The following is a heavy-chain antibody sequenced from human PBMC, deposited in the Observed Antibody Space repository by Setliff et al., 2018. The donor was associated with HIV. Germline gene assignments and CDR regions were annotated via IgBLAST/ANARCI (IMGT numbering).Heavy chain of an antibody. V-gene: IGHV3-15*01. CDR3: ATDVAEKIHYYSDTSGYFYIDY. J-gene: IGHJ4*02. D-gene: IGHD3-22*01. CDR2: ISSTDGGTT. Sequence: PGGSLRLSCAASGFTFSSYSMNWVRQAPGKGPEWVSCISSTDGGTTDYAAPVKGRFTISRDDSKNTLYLQMNSLKTEDTAVYYCATDVAEKIHYYSDTSGYFYIDYWGQGTLVTVSS. CDR1: GFTFSSYS.